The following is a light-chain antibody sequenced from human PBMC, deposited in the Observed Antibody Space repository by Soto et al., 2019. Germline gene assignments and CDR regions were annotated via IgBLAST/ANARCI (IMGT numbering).Light chain of an antibody. Sequence: DIQMTQSPSTLSASVGERVTITCRASQSISIWLAWYQQKPGKVPKLLIYAASTLQSGVPSRFSGSGSGTDFTLTISSLQPEDVATYYCQTGVTFGQGTRLEIK. CDR1: QSISIW. CDR2: AAS. J-gene: IGKJ5*01. V-gene: IGKV1-27*01. CDR3: QTGVT.